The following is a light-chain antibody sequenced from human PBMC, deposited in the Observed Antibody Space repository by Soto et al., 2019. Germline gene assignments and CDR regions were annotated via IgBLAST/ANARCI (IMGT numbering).Light chain of an antibody. CDR1: QAIDSW. J-gene: IGKJ5*01. Sequence: DIQMTQSPSSLSSFLFDIVIINYRASQAIDSWLAWYQQKPGEAPKLLIFTGSLLHSGVPPRFFGSGSGTDFIGPLTRLQREAFATYYCQPANSFPSTFGQGTRLEIK. V-gene: IGKV1-12*01. CDR3: QPANSFPST. CDR2: TGS.